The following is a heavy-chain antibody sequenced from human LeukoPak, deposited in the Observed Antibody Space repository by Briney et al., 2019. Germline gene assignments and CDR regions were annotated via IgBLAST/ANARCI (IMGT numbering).Heavy chain of an antibody. CDR1: GFIFSTYE. Sequence: GGPLRLSCAASGFIFSTYEMNWVRQAPGKGLEWISHIGTSGQSVYYADSVRGRFTISRDNAKNSLFLQMNNLTAEDTATYYCTGFDHWGQGALVAVSS. CDR3: TGFDH. V-gene: IGHV3-48*03. CDR2: IGTSGQSV. J-gene: IGHJ5*02.